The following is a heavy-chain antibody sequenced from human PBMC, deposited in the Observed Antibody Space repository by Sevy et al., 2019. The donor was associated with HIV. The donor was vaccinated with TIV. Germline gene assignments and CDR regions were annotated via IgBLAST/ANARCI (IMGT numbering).Heavy chain of an antibody. CDR2: VKSDGTT. CDR3: AGGDTTMITDLDY. D-gene: IGHD3-16*01. V-gene: IGHV3-53*01. J-gene: IGHJ4*02. Sequence: GGSLRLSCAASGLTLTTTGMSWVRQAPGKGLEWVAGVKSDGTTYYEDTVRDRFTVSRDNSKNTLYLQLNSLRADDTAVFYCAGGDTTMITDLDYWGQGTLVTVSS. CDR1: GLTLTTTG.